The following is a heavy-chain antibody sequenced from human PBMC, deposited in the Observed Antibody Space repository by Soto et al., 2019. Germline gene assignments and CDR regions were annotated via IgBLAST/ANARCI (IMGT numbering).Heavy chain of an antibody. CDR3: ATVQGGSSWFDSLYGMDV. J-gene: IGHJ6*02. Sequence: SETLSLTCTVSGGSISSYYWSWIRQPPGKGLEWIGYISYSGTTEYNPSLKSRVTISGDTSKSHFSLKLSSVTAADTAMYYCATVQGGSSWFDSLYGMDVWGQGATVTVSS. V-gene: IGHV4-59*01. CDR1: GGSISSYY. CDR2: ISYSGTT. D-gene: IGHD6-13*01.